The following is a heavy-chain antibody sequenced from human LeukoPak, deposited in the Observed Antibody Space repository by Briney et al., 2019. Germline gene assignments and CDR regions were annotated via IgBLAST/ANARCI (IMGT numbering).Heavy chain of an antibody. V-gene: IGHV1-2*02. CDR1: GYTFTGYY. D-gene: IGHD6-19*01. Sequence: ASVKVSCKASGYTFTGYYMHWVRQAPGQGLEWMGWINPNSGGTNYAQKLQGRVTMTTDTSTSTAYMELRSLRSDDTAVYYCASSSYSSGWYGSWFDPWGQGTLVTVSS. CDR2: INPNSGGT. J-gene: IGHJ5*02. CDR3: ASSSYSSGWYGSWFDP.